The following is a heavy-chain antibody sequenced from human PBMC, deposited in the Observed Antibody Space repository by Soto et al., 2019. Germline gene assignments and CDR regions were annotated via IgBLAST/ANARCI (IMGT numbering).Heavy chain of an antibody. D-gene: IGHD2-2*01. V-gene: IGHV4-39*01. CDR1: GASISTSSDF. J-gene: IGHJ4*02. CDR3: ARQPESTSYFDY. CDR2: VYQSGTT. Sequence: SETLSLTCTVSGASISTSSDFWGWIRQAPGKGLEWIGNVYQSGTTRLNPSLKSRVSIFVDRSKNQFSLELNSATAADRAVYYCARQPESTSYFDYWGQGILVTVSS.